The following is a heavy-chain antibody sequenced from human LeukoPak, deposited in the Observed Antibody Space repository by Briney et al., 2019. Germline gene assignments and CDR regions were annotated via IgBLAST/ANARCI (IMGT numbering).Heavy chain of an antibody. CDR1: GGSISSYY. CDR2: IYYSGST. D-gene: IGHD3-10*01. J-gene: IGHJ4*02. Sequence: PSETLSLTCTVSGGSISSYYWSWIQQPPGKGLEWIGYIYYSGSTNYNPSLKSRVTISVDTSKNQFSLKLSSVTAADTAVYYCARSVPFFGEYYYGSGSLAKRYYFDYWGQGTLVTVSS. CDR3: ARSVPFFGEYYYGSGSLAKRYYFDY. V-gene: IGHV4-59*12.